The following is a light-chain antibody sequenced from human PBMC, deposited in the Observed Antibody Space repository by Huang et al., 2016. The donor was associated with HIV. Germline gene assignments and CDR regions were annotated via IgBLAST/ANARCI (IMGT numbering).Light chain of an antibody. CDR3: QQYGNSLFT. Sequence: EIVLTQSPGTLSLSPGERATLSCRASQSVSSSYLAWDQQKPGQSPRLLIYGASARATGIPDRFSGSGSGTDFTLTISRLEPEDFAVYFCQQYGNSLFTFGPGTKVDVK. V-gene: IGKV3-20*01. J-gene: IGKJ3*01. CDR2: GAS. CDR1: QSVSSSY.